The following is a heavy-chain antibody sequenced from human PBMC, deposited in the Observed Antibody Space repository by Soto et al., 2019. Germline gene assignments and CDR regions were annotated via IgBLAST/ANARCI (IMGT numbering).Heavy chain of an antibody. CDR3: ARDPRLRYYGSVYMDV. J-gene: IGHJ6*02. D-gene: IGHD3-10*01. Sequence: PGGSLRLSCAASGFTFSSYGMHWVRQAPGKGLEWVAVIWYDGINIYYADSVKGRFTISRDNSKYTLYLQMNSLRAEDTAVYYCARDPRLRYYGSVYMDVWGQGTTVTVSS. CDR2: IWYDGINI. V-gene: IGHV3-33*01. CDR1: GFTFSSYG.